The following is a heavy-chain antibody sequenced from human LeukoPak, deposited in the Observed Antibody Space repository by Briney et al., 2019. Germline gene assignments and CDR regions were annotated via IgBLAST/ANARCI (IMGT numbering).Heavy chain of an antibody. D-gene: IGHD5-24*01. J-gene: IGHJ4*02. CDR1: GFTFSSYE. Sequence: GGSLRLSCAASGFTFSSYEMNWVRQAPGKGLEWVSGIRADAVTTYYADSVKGRFIISRDNSKNTVYLQMNSLSAEDAAVYYCVKDDGWVQYANWGQGTLVTVSS. CDR2: IRADAVTT. V-gene: IGHV3-23*01. CDR3: VKDDGWVQYAN.